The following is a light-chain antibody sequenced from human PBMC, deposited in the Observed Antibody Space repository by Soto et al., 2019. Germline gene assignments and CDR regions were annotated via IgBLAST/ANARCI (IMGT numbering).Light chain of an antibody. J-gene: IGKJ1*01. CDR2: DAS. CDR3: QQRSNWPRT. CDR1: QSVSSY. Sequence: VWTQSPATMSLSPGERAALYCLASQSVSSYLAWYEQTPGQAPRLLIYDASNRATGIPARFSGSGSGTDFTLTISSLEPADFAVYYCQQRSNWPRTFGLGTTVDNK. V-gene: IGKV3-11*01.